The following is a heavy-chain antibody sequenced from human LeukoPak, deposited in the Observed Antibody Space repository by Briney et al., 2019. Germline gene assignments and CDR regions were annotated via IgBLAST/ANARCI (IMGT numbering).Heavy chain of an antibody. Sequence: SETLSLTCAVYGGSFSGYYWSWIRQPPGKGLEWIGEINHSGSTNYNPSLKSRVTISVDKSKNQFSLKLSSVTAADTAVYYCARETRYPMNWWFDPWGQGTLVTVSS. CDR2: INHSGST. CDR3: ARETRYPMNWWFDP. V-gene: IGHV4-34*01. D-gene: IGHD3-9*01. CDR1: GGSFSGYY. J-gene: IGHJ5*02.